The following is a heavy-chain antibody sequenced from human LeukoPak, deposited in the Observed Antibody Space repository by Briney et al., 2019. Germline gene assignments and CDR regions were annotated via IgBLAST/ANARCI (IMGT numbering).Heavy chain of an antibody. CDR1: GYTFTGYY. D-gene: IGHD3-10*01. J-gene: IGHJ5*02. CDR3: ARDRITMVRGVSNNWFDP. Sequence: ASVKVSCKASGYTFTGYYMHWVRQAPGQGLEWMGRINPNSGGTNYAQKFQGRVTMTRDTSINTAYMELSRLRSDDTAVYYCARDRITMVRGVSNNWFDPWGQGTLVTVSS. V-gene: IGHV1-2*06. CDR2: INPNSGGT.